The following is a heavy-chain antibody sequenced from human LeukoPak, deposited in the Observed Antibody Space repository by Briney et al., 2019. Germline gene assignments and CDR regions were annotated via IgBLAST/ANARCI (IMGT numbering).Heavy chain of an antibody. CDR2: IIPIFGTA. V-gene: IGHV1-69*13. D-gene: IGHD6-19*01. J-gene: IGHJ6*04. CDR1: GGTFSSYA. Sequence: PVKVSCKASGGTFSSYAISWVRQAPGQGLEWMGGIIPIFGTANYAQKFQGRVTITADESTSTAYMELSSLRSEDTAVYYCATRTNSSGWTYYYYGMDVWGKGTTVTVSS. CDR3: ATRTNSSGWTYYYYGMDV.